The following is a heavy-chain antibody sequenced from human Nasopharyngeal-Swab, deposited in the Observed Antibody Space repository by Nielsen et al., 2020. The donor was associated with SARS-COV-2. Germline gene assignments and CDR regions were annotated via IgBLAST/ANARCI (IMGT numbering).Heavy chain of an antibody. Sequence: GRSLRLSCAASGFTFSSYWMHWVRQAPGKGLVWVSLIKSDGSTTSYADSVKGRFTISRDNSKNTLYLQMNSLRAEDTAVYYCAKDLSYYYDSSGGGMDVWGQGTTVTVSS. CDR1: GFTFSSYW. V-gene: IGHV3-74*01. J-gene: IGHJ6*02. CDR3: AKDLSYYYDSSGGGMDV. CDR2: IKSDGSTT. D-gene: IGHD3-22*01.